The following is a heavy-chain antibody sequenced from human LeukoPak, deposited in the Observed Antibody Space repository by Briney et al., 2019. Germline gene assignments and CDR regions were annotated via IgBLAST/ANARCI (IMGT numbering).Heavy chain of an antibody. CDR1: GFSFSGYF. V-gene: IGHV3-7*04. D-gene: IGHD3-16*01. CDR2: IKQEESEK. Sequence: GGSLRLSCAASGFSFSGYFMSWVRQAPGKGLKWVARIKQEESEKYYLDSVKGRFTISRDNAKNSLFLQMNSPRAEDTAVYYCARIDRVAFGSFDLWGQGTLVTVSS. J-gene: IGHJ4*02. CDR3: ARIDRVAFGSFDL.